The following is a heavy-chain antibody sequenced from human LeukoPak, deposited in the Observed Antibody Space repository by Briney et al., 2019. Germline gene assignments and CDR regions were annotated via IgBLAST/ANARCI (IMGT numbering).Heavy chain of an antibody. V-gene: IGHV1-69*05. J-gene: IGHJ3*02. CDR1: GGTFSSYA. D-gene: IGHD4-17*01. CDR3: ATRRTTVTTDAFDI. CDR2: IIPIFGTA. Sequence: ASVKVSCKASGGTFSSYAISWVRQAPGQGLEWMGGIIPIFGTANYAQKFQGRVTITTDESTSTAYMELSSLRSEDTAVYYCATRRTTVTTDAFDIWGQGTMVTVSS.